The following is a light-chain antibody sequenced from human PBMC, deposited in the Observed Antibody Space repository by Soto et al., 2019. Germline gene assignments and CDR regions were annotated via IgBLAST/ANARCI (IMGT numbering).Light chain of an antibody. J-gene: IGKJ1*01. V-gene: IGKV1-5*01. Sequence: DIRMTQSPPTLSASVGDRVTITCRASQSIRHYLAWYQQMPGKAPKLLIYGASTLQSGVPSRFSGSGSGTEFTLTISSLQPDDFGTYFCQHHNSYSQTFGQGTKV. CDR1: QSIRHY. CDR3: QHHNSYSQT. CDR2: GAS.